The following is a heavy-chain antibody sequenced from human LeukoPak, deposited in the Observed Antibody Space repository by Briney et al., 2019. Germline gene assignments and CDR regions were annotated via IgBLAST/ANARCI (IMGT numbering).Heavy chain of an antibody. D-gene: IGHD6-19*01. J-gene: IGHJ3*02. Sequence: ASVKVSCKASGGTFSSYAISWVRQAPGQGLEWMGGIIPIFGTANYAQKFQGRVTITADESTSTAYMELSSLRSEDTAVYYCAREVAMAGRIPDAFDIWGQGTMVTVSS. CDR2: IIPIFGTA. CDR3: AREVAMAGRIPDAFDI. CDR1: GGTFSSYA. V-gene: IGHV1-69*13.